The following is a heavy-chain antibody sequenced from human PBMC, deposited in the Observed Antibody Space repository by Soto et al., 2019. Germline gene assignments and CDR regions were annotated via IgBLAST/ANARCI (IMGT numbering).Heavy chain of an antibody. CDR1: GFMFSTYG. CDR2: ISNDGNTK. J-gene: IGHJ4*02. CDR3: AKVKAFGSCYDYISDY. Sequence: QVQLVESGGGVVQPGRSLRLSCAASGFMFSTYGMHWVRQAPGRGLEWVAVISNDGNTKHYLDSVKGRFTISRDNSKKTLYLQMNSLRAEDTAVYYCAKVKAFGSCYDYISDYLGQGTLVTVSS. D-gene: IGHD5-12*01. V-gene: IGHV3-30*18.